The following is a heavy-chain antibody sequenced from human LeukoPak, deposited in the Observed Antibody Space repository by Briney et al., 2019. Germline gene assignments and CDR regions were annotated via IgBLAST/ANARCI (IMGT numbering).Heavy chain of an antibody. D-gene: IGHD4-17*01. CDR2: FNVGLSDT. CDR1: GFMFSSYW. V-gene: IGHV3-74*01. J-gene: IGHJ4*02. CDR3: ARGMATVTGPFDS. Sequence: GGSMRLSWAASGFMFSSYWMHGLRQAPGKGLMWVSRFNVGLSDTLCADSVKGRFTISRDNAKNTIYLQMNSLRAEDTAVYYCARGMATVTGPFDSWGQGTLVTVSS.